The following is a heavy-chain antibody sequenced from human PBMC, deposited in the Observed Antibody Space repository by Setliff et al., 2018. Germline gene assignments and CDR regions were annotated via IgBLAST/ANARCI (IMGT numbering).Heavy chain of an antibody. CDR3: ARGYYNFLSGYYTPYYFDY. CDR1: GGSIRNYY. J-gene: IGHJ4*02. CDR2: IYYSGNT. V-gene: IGHV4-59*01. Sequence: PSETLSLTCTVSGGSIRNYYWSWIRQPPGKGLGWIGYIYYSGNTNYSPSLKSRVTISVDTSKNQFSLKLSSVTAADTAVYFCARGYYNFLSGYYTPYYFDYWGQGTLVTVSS. D-gene: IGHD3-3*01.